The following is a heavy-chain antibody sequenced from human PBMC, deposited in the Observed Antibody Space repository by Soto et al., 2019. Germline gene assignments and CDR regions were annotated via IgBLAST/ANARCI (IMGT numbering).Heavy chain of an antibody. CDR2: IYSGGST. CDR1: GFTVSSNY. Sequence: EVQLVESGGGLVQPGGSLRLSCAASGFTVSSNYMSWVRQAPGKGLEWVSVIYSGGSTYYADSLKGRFTISRDNSKNTLYLQMNRLRAEDTAVYYCARDRRIAAGAGFDYWGQGTLVTVSS. D-gene: IGHD6-13*01. V-gene: IGHV3-66*01. J-gene: IGHJ4*02. CDR3: ARDRRIAAGAGFDY.